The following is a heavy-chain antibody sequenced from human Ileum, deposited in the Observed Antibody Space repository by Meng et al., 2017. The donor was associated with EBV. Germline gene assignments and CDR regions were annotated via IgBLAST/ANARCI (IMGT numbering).Heavy chain of an antibody. CDR3: ARVGQWLPIDY. D-gene: IGHD6-19*01. CDR1: GGSISSSNW. Sequence: QVQVPESGPGLVKPSGTLSRTCAGAGGSISSSNWWSWVRQPPGKGLEWIGEIYHSGSNNYNPSPKSRVTISVDKSKNQFSLNLSSVTAADTAVYYCARVGQWLPIDYWGQGTLVTVSS. V-gene: IGHV4-4*02. J-gene: IGHJ4*02. CDR2: IYHSGSN.